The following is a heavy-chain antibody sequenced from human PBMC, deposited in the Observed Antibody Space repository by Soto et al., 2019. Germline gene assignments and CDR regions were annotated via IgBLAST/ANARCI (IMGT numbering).Heavy chain of an antibody. J-gene: IGHJ5*02. D-gene: IGHD1-1*01. Sequence: EVQLLESGGGLVQPGGSLRLSCAASGFTFSSHAMSWVRQAPGKGLEWVSAISGGGGSTYSADSVKGRFTISRDNSKNTVYLQMSSLRAEDTAIYYCAKVPKKTGTGWFDPWCQGTLVTVSS. CDR3: AKVPKKTGTGWFDP. V-gene: IGHV3-23*01. CDR1: GFTFSSHA. CDR2: ISGGGGST.